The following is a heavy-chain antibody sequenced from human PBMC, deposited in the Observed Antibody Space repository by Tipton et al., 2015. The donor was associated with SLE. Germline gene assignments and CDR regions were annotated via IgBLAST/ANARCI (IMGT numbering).Heavy chain of an antibody. CDR2: IDSDGTIT. CDR3: ARIHYYGSGSRDY. J-gene: IGHJ4*02. D-gene: IGHD3-10*01. Sequence: SLRLSCAASGFTFNRYWMHWVRQAPGKGLMWVSRIDSDGTITNYADTVKGRFTISRDNAKDTLYLQMNSLGAEDTAVYYCARIHYYGSGSRDYWGQGTLVTVSS. CDR1: GFTFNRYW. V-gene: IGHV3-74*01.